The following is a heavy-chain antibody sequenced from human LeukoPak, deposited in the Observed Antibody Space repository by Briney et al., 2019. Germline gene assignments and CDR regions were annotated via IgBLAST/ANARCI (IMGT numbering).Heavy chain of an antibody. CDR1: GFTFSSYW. V-gene: IGHV3-74*01. J-gene: IGHJ1*01. CDR2: IKSDGST. CDR3: ARAPSEIGGYYPEYFRH. D-gene: IGHD3-22*01. Sequence: GGSLRLSCAASGFTFSSYWMHWVRQAPGKGLVWASRIKSDGSTNHADSVKGRFTISRDNAKNTLSLQMNSLRAEDTGVYYCARAPSEIGGYYPEYFRHWGQGTLVTVSS.